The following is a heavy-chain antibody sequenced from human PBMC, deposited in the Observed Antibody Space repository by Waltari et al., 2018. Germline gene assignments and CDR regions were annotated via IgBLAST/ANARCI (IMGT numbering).Heavy chain of an antibody. Sequence: QVQLQESGPGLVKPSETLSLTCTVSGYSISSGYYWGWIQQPPGKGLEWIGSIYHSGSTYDNPSLKSRVTISVDTSKNQFSLKLSSVTAADTAVYYCAREPYCGGDCYYFDYWGQGTLVTVSS. CDR2: IYHSGST. J-gene: IGHJ4*02. CDR1: GYSISSGYY. V-gene: IGHV4-38-2*02. CDR3: AREPYCGGDCYYFDY. D-gene: IGHD2-21*01.